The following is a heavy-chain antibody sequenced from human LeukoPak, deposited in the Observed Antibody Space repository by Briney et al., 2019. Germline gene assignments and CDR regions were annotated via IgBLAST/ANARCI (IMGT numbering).Heavy chain of an antibody. CDR1: GFTFDDYT. CDR3: AKDKMATISPYYFDY. V-gene: IGHV3-43*01. CDR2: ISWDGGST. D-gene: IGHD5-24*01. J-gene: IGHJ4*02. Sequence: GGSLRLSCAASGFTFDDYTMHWVRQAPGKGLEWVSLISWDGGSTYYADSVKGRFTISRDNSKNSLYLQMNSLRTEDTALYYCAKDKMATISPYYFDYWGQGTLVTVSS.